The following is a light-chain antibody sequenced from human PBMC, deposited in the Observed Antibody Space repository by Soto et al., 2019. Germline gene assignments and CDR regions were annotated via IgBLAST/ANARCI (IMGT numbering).Light chain of an antibody. V-gene: IGKV3-15*01. Sequence: EIAMTKSPATLSVSPGERATLSCRASQSIGSNLAWYQHKPGQAPRLLIYGASTRANGIPARFSGSGSETEFTLTISSLQSEDFAVYYCQHYNNWPPYTFGQGTKLEIK. J-gene: IGKJ2*01. CDR2: GAS. CDR1: QSIGSN. CDR3: QHYNNWPPYT.